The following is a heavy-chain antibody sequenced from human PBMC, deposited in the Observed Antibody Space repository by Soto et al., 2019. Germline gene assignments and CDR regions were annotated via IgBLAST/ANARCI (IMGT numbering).Heavy chain of an antibody. V-gene: IGHV3-23*01. D-gene: IGHD1-1*01. CDR2: ISGSGGST. J-gene: IGHJ6*02. Sequence: GGSLRLSCAASGFTFSSYAMSWVRQAPGKGLEWDSAISGSGGSTYYADSVKGRFTISRDNSKNTLYLQMNSLRAEDTAVYYCSIDPGERRGPNSIWGQGTTVTVS. CDR3: SIDPGERRGPNSI. CDR1: GFTFSSYA.